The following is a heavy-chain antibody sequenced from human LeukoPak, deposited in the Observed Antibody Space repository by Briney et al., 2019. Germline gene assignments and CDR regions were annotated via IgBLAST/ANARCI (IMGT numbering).Heavy chain of an antibody. J-gene: IGHJ3*02. CDR1: GGTFSSYA. Sequence: GASVRVSCKASGGTFSSYAISWVRQAPGQGLEWMGGIIPIFGTANYAQKFQGRVTITADESTSTAYMELSSLRSEDTAVYYCARGGHTAMVNSDAFDIWGQGTMVTVSS. CDR2: IIPIFGTA. V-gene: IGHV1-69*13. D-gene: IGHD5-18*01. CDR3: ARGGHTAMVNSDAFDI.